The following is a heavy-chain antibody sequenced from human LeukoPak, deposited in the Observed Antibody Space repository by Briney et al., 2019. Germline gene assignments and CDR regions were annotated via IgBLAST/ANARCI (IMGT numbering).Heavy chain of an antibody. CDR3: ARFFTDYGYSYYFDY. CDR2: IIPIFGTA. V-gene: IGHV1-69*06. D-gene: IGHD5-18*01. Sequence: SVKVSCKASGGTFSSYAISWVRQAPGQGLEWMGGIIPIFGTANYAQKFQGRVTITADKSTSTAYMELSSLRSEDTAVYYCARFFTDYGYSYYFDYWGQGTLVTVSS. J-gene: IGHJ4*02. CDR1: GGTFSSYA.